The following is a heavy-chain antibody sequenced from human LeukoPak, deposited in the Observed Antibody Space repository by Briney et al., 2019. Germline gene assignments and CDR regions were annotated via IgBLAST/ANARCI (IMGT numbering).Heavy chain of an antibody. CDR1: GFTFSSYS. J-gene: IGHJ3*02. V-gene: IGHV3-21*01. D-gene: IGHD3-22*01. Sequence: GGSLRLSCAASGFTFSSYSMNWVGHAPGKGLEWVASISSSSSYIYYADSVKGRFTISRDNAKNSLYLQMNSLRAEDTAVYYCARYLYYYDSSGSLPGHAFDIWGQGTMVTVSS. CDR2: ISSSSSYI. CDR3: ARYLYYYDSSGSLPGHAFDI.